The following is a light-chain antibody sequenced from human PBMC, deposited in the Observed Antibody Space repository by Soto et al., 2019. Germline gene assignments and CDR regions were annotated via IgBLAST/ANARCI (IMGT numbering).Light chain of an antibody. J-gene: IGLJ2*01. V-gene: IGLV2-14*01. CDR1: SSDIGANNF. CDR3: IAYTRTTTLV. CDR2: EVS. Sequence: QSAPTQPASVSGSPGQSITISCTGTSSDIGANNFVSWYQQYPGRAPKLIIYEVSNRPSEVSVRFSGSKSGNTASLTVSGLRAEDEADYYCIAYTRTTTLVFGGGTKLTVL.